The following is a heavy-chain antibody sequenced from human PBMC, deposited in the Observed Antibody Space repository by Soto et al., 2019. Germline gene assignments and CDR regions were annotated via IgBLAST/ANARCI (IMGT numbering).Heavy chain of an antibody. V-gene: IGHV4-31*03. CDR3: ARASYDYGDYAGSYFDY. D-gene: IGHD4-17*01. CDR2: IYYSGST. J-gene: IGHJ4*02. Sequence: NPSETLSLTCTVSGGSISSGGYYWSWIRQHPGKGLEWIGYIYYSGSTYYNPSLKSRVTISVDTSKNQFSLKLSSVTAADTAVYYCARASYDYGDYAGSYFDYWGKATLLTLSS. CDR1: GGSISSGGYY.